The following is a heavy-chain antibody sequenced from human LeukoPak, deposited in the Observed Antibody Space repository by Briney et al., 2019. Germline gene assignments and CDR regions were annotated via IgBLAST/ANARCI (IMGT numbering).Heavy chain of an antibody. CDR1: GGSFSGYY. CDR3: AKTGDDGAY. V-gene: IGHV4-34*01. D-gene: IGHD4/OR15-4a*01. Sequence: SETLSLTCAVYGGSFSGYYWSWIRQPPGKGLEWIGEINHSGSTNYNLSLKSRVTISVDTSKNQFSLKLSSVTAADTAVYYCAKTGDDGAYWGQGTLVTVSS. CDR2: INHSGST. J-gene: IGHJ4*02.